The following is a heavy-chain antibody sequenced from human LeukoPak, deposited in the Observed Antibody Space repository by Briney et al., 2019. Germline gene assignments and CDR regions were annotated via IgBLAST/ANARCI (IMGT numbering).Heavy chain of an antibody. CDR1: GGSISSTSNY. CDR3: ARRREVAGYYFDY. CDR2: IYYGGST. Sequence: TSETLPLTCTVSGGSISSTSNYWVWIRQPPGKGLEWIGSIYYGGSTYYNPSLKSRVTISVDTSKNQFSPTLTPVTAADTAVYYCARRREVAGYYFDYWGQGTLVTVSS. V-gene: IGHV4-39*01. D-gene: IGHD6-19*01. J-gene: IGHJ4*02.